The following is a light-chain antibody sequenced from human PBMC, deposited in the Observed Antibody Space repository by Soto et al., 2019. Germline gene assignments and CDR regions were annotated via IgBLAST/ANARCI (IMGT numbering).Light chain of an antibody. J-gene: IGKJ1*01. CDR2: DAS. CDR1: QSISSW. Sequence: DIVMTQSPATLSVSVGDRATLSCRASQSISSWLAWYQQKPGQAPSLLIYDASSRDGGIPARFSGSGSGTDFTLTISSLQPEDFAIYYCQQNASTRWTFGQGTKVDIK. V-gene: IGKV3D-15*01. CDR3: QQNASTRWT.